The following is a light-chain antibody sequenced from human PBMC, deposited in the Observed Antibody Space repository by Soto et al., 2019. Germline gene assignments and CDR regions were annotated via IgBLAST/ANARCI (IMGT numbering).Light chain of an antibody. J-gene: IGLJ1*01. CDR3: GTWDSSLSAYV. CDR2: ENN. V-gene: IGLV1-51*02. CDR1: SSNIGSNY. Sequence: QSVLTQPPSVSAAPGQKVTISCSGSSSNIGSNYVSWYQQLPGTAPKLLIYENNKRPSGILDRFSGSKSGTSATLGITGLQTGDEADYYCGTWDSSLSAYVFGTVTKVTV.